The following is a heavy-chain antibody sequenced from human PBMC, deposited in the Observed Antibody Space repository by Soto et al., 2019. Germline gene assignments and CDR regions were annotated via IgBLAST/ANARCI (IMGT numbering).Heavy chain of an antibody. CDR2: IDYSGRT. Sequence: SETLSLTCTVSGGSISSYYWSWIRQPPGKGLEWIGYIDYSGRTNYNPSLKSRVSISVDTSKNQFSLMLNSVTAADTAMYYCSRDGASSSWHGMDVWGQGTTVTVSS. CDR1: GGSISSYY. D-gene: IGHD6-19*01. J-gene: IGHJ6*02. CDR3: SRDGASSSWHGMDV. V-gene: IGHV4-59*01.